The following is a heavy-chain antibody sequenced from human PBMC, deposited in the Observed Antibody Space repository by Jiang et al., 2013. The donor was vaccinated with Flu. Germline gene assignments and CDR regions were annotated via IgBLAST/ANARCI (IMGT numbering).Heavy chain of an antibody. D-gene: IGHD3-22*01. V-gene: IGHV4-59*12. CDR2: IYYSGNT. Sequence: SGSGLVKPSETLSLTCTVSGGSISSYYWSWIRQPPGKGLEWIGYIYYSGNTNYNPSLKSRVTISVDTSKNQFSLKLSSVTAADTAVYYCARERPYYYDSSGYYSEPLDYWGQGTLVTVSS. J-gene: IGHJ4*02. CDR3: ARERPYYYDSSGYYSEPLDY. CDR1: GGSISSYY.